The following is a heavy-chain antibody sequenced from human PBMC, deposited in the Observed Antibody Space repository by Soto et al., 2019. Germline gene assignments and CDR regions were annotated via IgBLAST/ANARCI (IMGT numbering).Heavy chain of an antibody. J-gene: IGHJ4*02. CDR3: ANYYDSSGYYYFDY. V-gene: IGHV3-23*01. CDR1: GFTFSSYA. D-gene: IGHD3-22*01. Sequence: GGSLRLSCAASGFTFSSYAMSWVRQAPGKGLEWVSAISGSGGSTYYADSVKGRFTISRDNSKNTLYLQMNSLRAEDTAVYYCANYYDSSGYYYFDYWGQGTLVTVSS. CDR2: ISGSGGST.